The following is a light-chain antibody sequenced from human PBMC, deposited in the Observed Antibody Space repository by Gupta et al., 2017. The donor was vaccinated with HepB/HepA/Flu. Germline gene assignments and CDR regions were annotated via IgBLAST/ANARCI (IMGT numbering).Light chain of an antibody. CDR3: CSYAGSSTLV. J-gene: IGLJ2*01. CDR2: EVS. Sequence: QSALTQPASVSGSPGQSITISCTGTSSDVGSYILVSWYQQHPGKAPKLMNYEVSKRPSGVSNRFSGSKSGNTASLTISGLQAEDEADYYCCSYAGSSTLVFGGGTKLTVL. CDR1: SSDVGSYIL. V-gene: IGLV2-23*02.